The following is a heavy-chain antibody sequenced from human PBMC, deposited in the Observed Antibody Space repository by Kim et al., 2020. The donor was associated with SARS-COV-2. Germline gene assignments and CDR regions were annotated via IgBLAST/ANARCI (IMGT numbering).Heavy chain of an antibody. J-gene: IGHJ4*02. CDR3: ARLRGIFDY. D-gene: IGHD3-16*01. CDR2: SDT. Sequence: SDTRYSPSFQGQVTISADKSISTAYLQWSSLKASDTAMYYCARLRGIFDYWGQGTLVTVSS. V-gene: IGHV5-51*01.